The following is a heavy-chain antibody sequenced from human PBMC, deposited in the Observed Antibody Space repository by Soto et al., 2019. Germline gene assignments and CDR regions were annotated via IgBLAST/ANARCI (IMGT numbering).Heavy chain of an antibody. CDR1: GYSFTSYW. Sequence: GESLKISCKGSGYSFTSYWIAWVRQMPGKGLEWMGRIDPSDSYTNYSPSFQGHVTISADKSISTAYLQWSSLKASDTAMYYCARLAMWSRYSSGGFDYWGQGTLVTVSS. CDR2: IDPSDSYT. D-gene: IGHD6-19*01. V-gene: IGHV5-10-1*01. CDR3: ARLAMWSRYSSGGFDY. J-gene: IGHJ4*02.